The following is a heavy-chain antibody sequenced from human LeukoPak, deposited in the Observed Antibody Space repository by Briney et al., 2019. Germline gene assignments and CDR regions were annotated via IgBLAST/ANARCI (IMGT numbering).Heavy chain of an antibody. D-gene: IGHD3-3*01. Sequence: GASVKVSCKASGYTFTSYHMHWVRQAPGQGLEWMGIINPSGGSTSYAQKFQGRVTMTRDTSTSTVYMELSSLRSEDTAVYYCARQSITIFGVVILFDYWGQGTLVTVSS. V-gene: IGHV1-46*01. CDR1: GYTFTSYH. CDR2: INPSGGST. J-gene: IGHJ4*02. CDR3: ARQSITIFGVVILFDY.